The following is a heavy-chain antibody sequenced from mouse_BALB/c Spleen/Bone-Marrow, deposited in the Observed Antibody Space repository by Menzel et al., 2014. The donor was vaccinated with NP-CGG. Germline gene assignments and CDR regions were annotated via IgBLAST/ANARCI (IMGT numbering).Heavy chain of an antibody. CDR2: IYPGDGET. CDR1: GYAFSSYW. J-gene: IGHJ3*01. V-gene: IGHV1-80*01. Sequence: GQVVESGAELVRPGSSVKISCQASGYAFSSYWMTWVKQRPGQGLEWIGQIYPGDGETNYNGKFKGKATLTADKSSSTAYMQLSGLTSEDSAVYFCAKVTTGFAYWGQGTLVTVSA. CDR3: AKVTTGFAY. D-gene: IGHD2-2*01.